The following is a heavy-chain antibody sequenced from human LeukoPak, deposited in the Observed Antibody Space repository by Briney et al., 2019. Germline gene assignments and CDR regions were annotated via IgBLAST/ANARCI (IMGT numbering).Heavy chain of an antibody. CDR3: ARHSVPANNWFDP. V-gene: IGHV5-10-1*01. J-gene: IGHJ5*02. Sequence: GESLKISCKGSGYSFTSYWNSWVRQMPGKGLEWMGRIDPSDSYTNYSPSFQGHVTISADKSISTAYLQWSSLKASDTAMYYCARHSVPANNWFDPWGQGTLVTVSS. CDR1: GYSFTSYW. D-gene: IGHD1-1*01. CDR2: IDPSDSYT.